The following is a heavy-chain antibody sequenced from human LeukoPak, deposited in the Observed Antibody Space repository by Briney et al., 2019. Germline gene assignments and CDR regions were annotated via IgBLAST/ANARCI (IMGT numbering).Heavy chain of an antibody. CDR1: GGSISSYY. Sequence: SETLSLTCSVSGGSISSYYWSWIRQPAGKGLEWIGRIYTSGSTNYYPSLKSRVTMSVDTSKNQFSLKLSSVTAADTAVYYCARATTDNLYSGSYPPYFDYWGQGTLVTVSS. CDR3: ARATTDNLYSGSYPPYFDY. V-gene: IGHV4-4*07. J-gene: IGHJ4*02. D-gene: IGHD1-26*01. CDR2: IYTSGST.